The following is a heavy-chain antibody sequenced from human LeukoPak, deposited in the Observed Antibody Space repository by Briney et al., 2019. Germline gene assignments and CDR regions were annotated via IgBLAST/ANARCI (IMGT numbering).Heavy chain of an antibody. V-gene: IGHV4-4*07. J-gene: IGHJ4*02. CDR1: GCSISSYY. D-gene: IGHD1-26*01. CDR2: IYTSGST. Sequence: KPSETLSLTCTVSGCSISSYYWSWIRQPAGKGLEWIGRIYTSGSTNYNPSLKSRVTMSVDTSKNQFPLKLSSVTAADTAVYYCAREGRGGSYNVWYYFDYWGQGTLVTVSS. CDR3: AREGRGGSYNVWYYFDY.